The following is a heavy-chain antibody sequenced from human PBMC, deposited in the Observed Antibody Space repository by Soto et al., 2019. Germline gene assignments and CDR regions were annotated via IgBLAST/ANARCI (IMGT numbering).Heavy chain of an antibody. CDR1: GGSISSGAYY. D-gene: IGHD3-22*01. J-gene: IGHJ4*02. CDR3: ARGYDGSGYWGGLDFDY. V-gene: IGHV4-31*03. CDR2: IYYSGTT. Sequence: SETLSLTCTVSGGSISSGAYYWSWIRQHPGKGLEWIGYIYYSGTTYYNPSLKSRLAISVDRSKNQFSLKLSSVTAADTALYYCARGYDGSGYWGGLDFDYWGQGTLVTVSS.